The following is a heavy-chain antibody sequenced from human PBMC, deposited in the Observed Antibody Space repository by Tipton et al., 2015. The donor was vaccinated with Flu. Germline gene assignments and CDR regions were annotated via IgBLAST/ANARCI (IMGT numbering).Heavy chain of an antibody. J-gene: IGHJ4*02. CDR2: IYINDKT. CDR1: AFSLTDNY. Sequence: VQLVQSGGGVIPPGGSLRLSCAISAFSLTDNYVSWVRQAPGKGLEWVSLIYINDKTYYSDSVKGRFTVSRDNPKNSLYLQMNSLRAEDTAVYYCARTRGGYCTATACFADYFDYWGQGALVTVSS. CDR3: ARTRGGYCTATACFADYFDY. V-gene: IGHV3-53*01. D-gene: IGHD2-8*02.